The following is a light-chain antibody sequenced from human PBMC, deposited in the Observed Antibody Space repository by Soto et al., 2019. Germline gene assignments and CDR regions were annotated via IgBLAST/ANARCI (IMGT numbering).Light chain of an antibody. CDR1: QSISSW. CDR3: QQYNSYPPGYT. V-gene: IGKV1-5*03. J-gene: IGKJ2*01. CDR2: KAS. Sequence: DIQMTQSPSTLSASVGDRVTITCRASQSISSWLAWYQQKPGKAPKLLIYKASSLESGVPSRFSGSGSGTEFTLTISSLQPDDFATYYCQQYNSYPPGYTFGQGTKLEIK.